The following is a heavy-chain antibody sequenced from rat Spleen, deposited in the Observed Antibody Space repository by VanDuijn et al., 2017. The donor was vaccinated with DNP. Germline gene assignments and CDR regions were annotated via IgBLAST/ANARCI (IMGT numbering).Heavy chain of an antibody. CDR3: SRDQDSTGIRTWYFDF. J-gene: IGHJ1*01. D-gene: IGHD1-4*01. V-gene: IGHV2S8*01. CDR1: GFSVTSYG. CDR2: ISSGGST. Sequence: QVQLKESGPGLVQPSQTLSLTCTVSGFSVTSYGVSWVRQFPGKGLEWIAAISSGGSTYYNSVFKSRLSISRDTSKSHVFLKMNSLQTEDTAIYFCSRDQDSTGIRTWYFDFWGPGTMVTVSS.